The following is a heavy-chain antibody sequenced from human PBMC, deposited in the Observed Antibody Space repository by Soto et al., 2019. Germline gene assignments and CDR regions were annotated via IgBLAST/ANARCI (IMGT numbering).Heavy chain of an antibody. CDR1: GGSISSYF. CDR3: ARDLRRDGYNFDAFDI. V-gene: IGHV4-59*01. Sequence: ISSVSGGSISSYFWSWIRQPPGKGLEWIGYIYYSGSTNYNPSLKRRVTISLDTSKNQLSLKLSSVTAADTAVYYCARDLRRDGYNFDAFDIWGQGTMVTVSS. J-gene: IGHJ3*02. CDR2: IYYSGST. D-gene: IGHD5-12*01.